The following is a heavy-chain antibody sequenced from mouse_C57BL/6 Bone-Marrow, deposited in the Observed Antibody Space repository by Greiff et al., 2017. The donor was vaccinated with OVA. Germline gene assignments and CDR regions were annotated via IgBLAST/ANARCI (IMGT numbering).Heavy chain of an antibody. V-gene: IGHV5-17*01. J-gene: IGHJ1*03. D-gene: IGHD2-5*01. CDR3: ARPPYSNYWYFDV. Sequence: EVMLVASGGGLVKPGGSLKLSCAASGFTFSDYGMHWVRQAPEKGLEWVAYISSGSSTIYYADTVKGRFTISRDNAKNTLFLQMTSLRSEDTAMYYCARPPYSNYWYFDVWGTGTTVTVSS. CDR2: ISSGSSTI. CDR1: GFTFSDYG.